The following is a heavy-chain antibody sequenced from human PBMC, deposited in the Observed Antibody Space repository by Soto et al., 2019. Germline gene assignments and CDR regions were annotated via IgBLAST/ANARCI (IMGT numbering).Heavy chain of an antibody. J-gene: IGHJ5*02. D-gene: IGHD6-19*01. V-gene: IGHV1-69*13. Sequence: SVKVSCKASGGTFSSYAISWVRQAPGQGLEWMGGIIPIFGTANYAQKFQGRVTITADESTSTAYMELSRLRSDDTAVYYCARERGLIAVAVGNWFDPWGQRTLVTVSS. CDR2: IIPIFGTA. CDR3: ARERGLIAVAVGNWFDP. CDR1: GGTFSSYA.